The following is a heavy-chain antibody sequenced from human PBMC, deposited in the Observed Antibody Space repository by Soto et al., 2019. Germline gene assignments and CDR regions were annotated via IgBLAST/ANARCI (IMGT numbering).Heavy chain of an antibody. V-gene: IGHV4-59*01. CDR3: ARDVANGLEY. Sequence: QVQLQESGPGLVKPSETLSLTCTVSGGSISRYYWSWIRQPPGKGLEWIGYIYYRWTTSYTPSLKSRVTMSLDTSKNQFSLNLSSLTAADTAIYYCARDVANGLEYWGQGILVTVSS. CDR2: IYYRWTT. CDR1: GGSISRYY. J-gene: IGHJ4*02. D-gene: IGHD2-21*01.